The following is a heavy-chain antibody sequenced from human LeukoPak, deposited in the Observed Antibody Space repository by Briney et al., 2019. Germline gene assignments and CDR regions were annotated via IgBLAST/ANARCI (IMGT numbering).Heavy chain of an antibody. CDR3: ARAPHYSNYGPYYYGMDV. CDR2: INSDGSSI. V-gene: IGHV3-74*01. Sequence: GGSLRLSCAASGFTFSSYWMHWVRQAPGKGLVWVSRINSDGSSISYADSVKGRFTISRDNAKNTLYLQMNSLRAEDTAVYYCARAPHYSNYGPYYYGMDVWGQGTTVTVSS. CDR1: GFTFSSYW. D-gene: IGHD4-11*01. J-gene: IGHJ6*02.